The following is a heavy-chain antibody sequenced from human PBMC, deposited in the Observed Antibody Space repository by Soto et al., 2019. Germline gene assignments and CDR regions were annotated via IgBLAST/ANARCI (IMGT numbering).Heavy chain of an antibody. CDR3: ARGDIVLVPAAIFGHFDY. CDR1: GFTFSSYA. D-gene: IGHD2-2*01. Sequence: QVQLVESGGGVVQPGRSLRLSCAASGFTFSSYAMHWVRQAPGKGLVWVAVISYDGSNKYYADSVKGRFTISRDNSKKTLYLQMNSLRAEDTAVYYCARGDIVLVPAAIFGHFDYLGQGTLVTVSS. J-gene: IGHJ4*02. V-gene: IGHV3-30-3*01. CDR2: ISYDGSNK.